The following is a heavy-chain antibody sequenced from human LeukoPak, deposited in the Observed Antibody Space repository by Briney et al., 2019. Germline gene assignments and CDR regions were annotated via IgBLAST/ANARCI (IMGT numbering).Heavy chain of an antibody. D-gene: IGHD6-6*01. Sequence: PGGSLRLSCAASGFTFSNNWMHWVRQAPGKGLVWVSRIKTDGSSTTYADSVKGRFTISRDNAKNTLYLQMNGLRAEDTAVYYCVRDALAPRRDFDFWGQGTLVTVSS. J-gene: IGHJ4*02. CDR2: IKTDGSST. CDR1: GFTFSNNW. V-gene: IGHV3-74*01. CDR3: VRDALAPRRDFDF.